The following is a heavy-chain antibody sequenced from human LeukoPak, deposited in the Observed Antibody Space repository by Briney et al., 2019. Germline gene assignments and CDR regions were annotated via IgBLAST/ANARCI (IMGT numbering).Heavy chain of an antibody. CDR3: ARAVKLTANWFDP. V-gene: IGHV3-21*01. CDR2: ITSSSSST. J-gene: IGHJ5*02. CDR1: GFTFSSCS. Sequence: GGSLRLSCVASGFTFSSCSMNWVRQGPGKGLEWVSSITSSSSSTYYADSVKGRFTISRDNAKNSLYLHMNSLRAEDTAVYYCARAVKLTANWFDPWGQGTLVTVSS. D-gene: IGHD2-15*01.